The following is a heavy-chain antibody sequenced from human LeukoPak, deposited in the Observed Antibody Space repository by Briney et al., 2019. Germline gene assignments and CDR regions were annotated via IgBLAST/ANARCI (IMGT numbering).Heavy chain of an antibody. V-gene: IGHV3-30*03. D-gene: IGHD5-12*01. CDR2: ISYDGSNK. J-gene: IGHJ4*02. Sequence: GGSLRLSCAASGFTFSSYGMHWVRQAPGKGLEWVAVISYDGSNKYYADSVKGRFTISRDNSKNTLYLQMNSLRAEDTAVYYCARRDSGYDKNYFDYWGQGTLVTVSS. CDR1: GFTFSSYG. CDR3: ARRDSGYDKNYFDY.